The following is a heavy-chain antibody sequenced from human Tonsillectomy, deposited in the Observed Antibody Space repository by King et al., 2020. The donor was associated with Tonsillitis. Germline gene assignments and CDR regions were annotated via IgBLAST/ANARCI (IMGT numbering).Heavy chain of an antibody. D-gene: IGHD6-13*01. J-gene: IGHJ3*02. CDR3: ARDPSRGAATADDAFDI. V-gene: IGHV1-2*02. CDR1: GYTLTDYY. CDR2: INAKSGGT. Sequence: QLVQSGAEVKKPGASVKVSCKASGYTLTDYYMNWVRQAPGQGLEWMGWINAKSGGTNYAQKFQGRGTMTRDTSISTAYMELSRVRSDDTAGYYCARDPSRGAATADDAFDIWGQGTMVTVS.